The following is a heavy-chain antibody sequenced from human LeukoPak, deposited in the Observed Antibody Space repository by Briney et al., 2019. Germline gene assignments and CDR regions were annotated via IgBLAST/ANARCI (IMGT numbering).Heavy chain of an antibody. CDR1: GLTFSSHW. CDR2: ITNDGSST. CDR3: ATQQGGNPAY. Sequence: GGSLRLSCAASGLTFSSHWMHWVRQAPGKGLVWVSRITNDGSSTTYADSVKGRFTISRDNARNMLYLQVNSLRDEDTAVYYYATQQGGNPAYWGQGTLVTVSS. J-gene: IGHJ4*02. V-gene: IGHV3-74*01. D-gene: IGHD1-14*01.